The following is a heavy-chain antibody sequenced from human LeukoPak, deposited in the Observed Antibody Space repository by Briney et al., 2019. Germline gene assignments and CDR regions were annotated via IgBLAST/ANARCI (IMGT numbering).Heavy chain of an antibody. CDR2: ISWNSGSI. CDR3: AKGKVVPAPIGSGWFDP. V-gene: IGHV3-9*01. Sequence: PGGSLRLSCAASGFTFDDYAMHWVRQAPGKGLEGVSGISWNSGSIVYADSVKGRFTISRDNAKNSLYLQMNSLRAEDTALYYCAKGKVVPAPIGSGWFDPWGQGTLVTVSS. D-gene: IGHD2-2*02. CDR1: GFTFDDYA. J-gene: IGHJ5*02.